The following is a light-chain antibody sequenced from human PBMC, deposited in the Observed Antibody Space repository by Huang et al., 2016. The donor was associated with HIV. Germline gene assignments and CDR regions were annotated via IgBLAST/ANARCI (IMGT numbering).Light chain of an antibody. CDR2: GAS. V-gene: IGKV3-15*01. CDR3: QQYNNWPPLLT. Sequence: EIVMTQSPATLSVSPGERVILSCRASESVSSSLAWYQQKPGQAPRLLIYGASTRASGVPPRFSGSRAGTEFTLTISSLQSADFAVYYCQQYNNWPPLLTFGGGTKVEIK. CDR1: ESVSSS. J-gene: IGKJ4*01.